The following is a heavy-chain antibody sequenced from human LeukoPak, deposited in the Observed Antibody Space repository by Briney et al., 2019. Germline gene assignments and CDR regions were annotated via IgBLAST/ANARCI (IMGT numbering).Heavy chain of an antibody. J-gene: IGHJ4*02. CDR1: GGSISSSS. CDR3: AREFGGSASGAGY. D-gene: IGHD3-10*01. V-gene: IGHV3-21*01. Sequence: ETLSLTCTVSGGSISSSSYYWGWIRQPPGKGLEWVSSMSVSSGLIYYADSVKGRFTVSRDNAKNSLYLQMNSLRAEDTAVYYCAREFGGSASGAGYRGQGTLVTVSS. CDR2: MSVSSGLI.